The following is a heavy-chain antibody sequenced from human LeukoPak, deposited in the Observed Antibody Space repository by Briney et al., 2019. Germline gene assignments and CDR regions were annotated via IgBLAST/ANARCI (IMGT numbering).Heavy chain of an antibody. CDR1: GFTFISYG. CDR2: IRYDGSNK. V-gene: IGHV3-30*02. Sequence: GGSLRLSCAASGFTFISYGMHWVRQAPGKGLEWVAFIRYDGSNKYYADSVKGRFTISRDNSKNTLFLQMNSLRAEDTAVYYCAKVHSISGSYYPFDFWGQGTLVTVSS. CDR3: AKVHSISGSYYPFDF. J-gene: IGHJ4*02. D-gene: IGHD1-26*01.